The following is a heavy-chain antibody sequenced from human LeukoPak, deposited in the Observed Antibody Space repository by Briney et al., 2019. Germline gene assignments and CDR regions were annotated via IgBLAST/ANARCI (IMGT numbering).Heavy chain of an antibody. CDR3: ARDIASDYDFWSGYSIDY. Sequence: GGSLRLSCAASGFTFSSYAMSWVRQAPGKGLAWVSAISGSGGSTYYADSVKGRFTISRDNAKNSLYLQMNSLRAEDTAVYYCARDIASDYDFWSGYSIDYWGQGTLVTVSS. CDR1: GFTFSSYA. J-gene: IGHJ4*02. D-gene: IGHD3-3*01. V-gene: IGHV3-23*01. CDR2: ISGSGGST.